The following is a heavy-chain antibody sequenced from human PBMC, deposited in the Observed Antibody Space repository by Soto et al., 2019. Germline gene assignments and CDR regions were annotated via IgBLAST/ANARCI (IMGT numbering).Heavy chain of an antibody. CDR1: GFTFSDYY. D-gene: IGHD5-18*01. Sequence: GGSLRLSCAASGFTFSDYYMSWVRQAPGKGLEWVSSIGSSGYSTYYADSVKGRFTISRDNSKNTLYLQMNSLRAEDTAVYYCAKVRDNYGSECWGRGTLVTVSS. CDR3: AKVRDNYGSEC. CDR2: IGSSGYST. J-gene: IGHJ1*01. V-gene: IGHV3-23*01.